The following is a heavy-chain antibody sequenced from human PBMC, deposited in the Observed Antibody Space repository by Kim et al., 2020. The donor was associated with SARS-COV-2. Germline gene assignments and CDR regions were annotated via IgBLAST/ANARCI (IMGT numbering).Heavy chain of an antibody. CDR2: VYHNGNT. CDR3: ARGGGSRGGDHYQFDY. Sequence: SETLSLTCAVSGASISSNNWWSWVRQSPGKGLEWVAQVYHNGNTNYNPSLQSRVTMSVDKPNNQFSLKLTPVTAADTALYYCARGGGSRGGDHYQFDYWG. CDR1: GASISSNNW. D-gene: IGHD2-21*02. J-gene: IGHJ4*01. V-gene: IGHV4-4*02.